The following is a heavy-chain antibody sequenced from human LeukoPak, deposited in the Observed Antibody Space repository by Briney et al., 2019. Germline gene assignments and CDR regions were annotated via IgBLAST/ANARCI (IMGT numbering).Heavy chain of an antibody. J-gene: IGHJ6*02. CDR3: ARERWFGEFYYYYGMVV. Sequence: SETLSLTCTVSGGSISSYYWSWIRQPAGKGLEWIGRIYTSGSTNYNPSLESRVTMSVDTSKSQFSLKLSSVTAADTAVYYCARERWFGEFYYYYGMVVWGQGTTVTVSS. D-gene: IGHD3-10*01. CDR1: GGSISSYY. CDR2: IYTSGST. V-gene: IGHV4-4*07.